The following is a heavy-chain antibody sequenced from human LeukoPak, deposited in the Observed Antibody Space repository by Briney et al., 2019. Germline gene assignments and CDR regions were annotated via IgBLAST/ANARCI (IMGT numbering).Heavy chain of an antibody. V-gene: IGHV3-33*01. CDR2: IWYDGSNK. D-gene: IGHD2-21*01. Sequence: GRSLRLSCAASGFTFSSYGMHWVRQAPGKGLEWVAVIWYDGSNKYYADSVKGRFTISRDNSKNTLYLQMNSLRAEDTAVYYCARQGGAPGMDVWAKGPRSPSP. CDR3: ARQGGAPGMDV. CDR1: GFTFSSYG. J-gene: IGHJ6*02.